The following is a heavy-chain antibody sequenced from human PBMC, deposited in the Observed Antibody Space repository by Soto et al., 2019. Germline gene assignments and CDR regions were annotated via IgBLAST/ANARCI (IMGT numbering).Heavy chain of an antibody. J-gene: IGHJ1*01. Sequence: GGSLRLSCAASGFTFSSYAMSWVRQAPGKGLEWVSAISGSGGSTYYADSVKGRFTVSIDNPKNTLYLQMNSLRAEDTAVYYCAKEVFGLFLFQHWGQGTLVTVSS. CDR2: ISGSGGST. D-gene: IGHD3-3*01. CDR1: GFTFSSYA. CDR3: AKEVFGLFLFQH. V-gene: IGHV3-23*01.